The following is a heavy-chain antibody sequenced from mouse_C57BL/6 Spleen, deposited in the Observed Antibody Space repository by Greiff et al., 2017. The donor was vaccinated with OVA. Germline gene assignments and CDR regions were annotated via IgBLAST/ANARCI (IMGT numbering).Heavy chain of an antibody. J-gene: IGHJ2*01. CDR3: ARRGGGLRLRPLYFDY. CDR1: GYAFSSYW. Sequence: QVQLQQSGAELVKPGASVKISCKASGYAFSSYWMNWVKQRPGKGLEWIGQIYPGDGDTNYNGKFKGKATLTADKSSSTAYMQLSSLTSEDSAVYFCARRGGGLRLRPLYFDYWGQGTTLTVSS. CDR2: IYPGDGDT. V-gene: IGHV1-80*01. D-gene: IGHD2-4*01.